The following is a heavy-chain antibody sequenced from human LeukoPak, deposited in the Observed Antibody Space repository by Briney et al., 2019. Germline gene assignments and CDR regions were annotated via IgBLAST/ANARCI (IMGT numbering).Heavy chain of an antibody. D-gene: IGHD3-10*01. Sequence: PGGSLRLSCAASGFTFSSYWMHWVRQAPGKGLVWVSRINSDGSSTSYADSVKGRFTISRDNAKNTLYLQMNSLRAEDTAVYYCARGPVLLWFGDYYFDYWGQGTLVTVSS. V-gene: IGHV3-74*01. CDR2: INSDGSST. CDR3: ARGPVLLWFGDYYFDY. J-gene: IGHJ4*02. CDR1: GFTFSSYW.